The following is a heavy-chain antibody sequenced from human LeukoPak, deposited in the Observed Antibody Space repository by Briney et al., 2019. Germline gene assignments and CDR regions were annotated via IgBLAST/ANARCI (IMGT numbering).Heavy chain of an antibody. J-gene: IGHJ4*02. CDR1: GGSISSYY. V-gene: IGHV4-59*01. Sequence: SETLSLTCTVSGGSISSYYWSWIRQPPGKGLEWIGYIYYSGSTNYNPSLKSRVTISVDTSKNQFSLKLSSVTAADTAVYYCARGDGYNYFDYWGQGTLVTVSS. CDR2: IYYSGST. CDR3: ARGDGYNYFDY. D-gene: IGHD5-24*01.